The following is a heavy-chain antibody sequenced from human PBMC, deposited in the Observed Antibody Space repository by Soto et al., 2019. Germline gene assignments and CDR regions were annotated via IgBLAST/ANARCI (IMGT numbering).Heavy chain of an antibody. J-gene: IGHJ4*02. CDR2: ISAYNGNT. CDR1: GYTFTNFG. Sequence: QVQLVQSGAEVKKPGASVKVSCKASGYTFTNFGISWVRQAPGQGLEWMGWISAYNGNTNYAQNFQGRVTMTTDTSTSTAYMXLXXXXXXXXXXXXXXXXXXXXXXXGQGTLVTFSS. CDR3: XXXXXXXXX. V-gene: IGHV1-18*01.